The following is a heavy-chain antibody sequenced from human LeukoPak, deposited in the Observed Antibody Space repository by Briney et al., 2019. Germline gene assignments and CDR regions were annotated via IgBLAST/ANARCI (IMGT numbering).Heavy chain of an antibody. D-gene: IGHD2-2*01. CDR1: GGSFSVYY. J-gene: IGHJ6*03. CDR2: INHSGST. CDR3: ARGRRGIGYCSSTSCYENYYYYMDV. V-gene: IGHV4-34*01. Sequence: SETLSLSSAVSGGSFSVYYWSWIRQPPGKGLEWIGEINHSGSTNYNASLKSRVTISVDTSKNEFSLKLSSVTAADTAVYYCARGRRGIGYCSSTSCYENYYYYMDVWGKGTTVTVSS.